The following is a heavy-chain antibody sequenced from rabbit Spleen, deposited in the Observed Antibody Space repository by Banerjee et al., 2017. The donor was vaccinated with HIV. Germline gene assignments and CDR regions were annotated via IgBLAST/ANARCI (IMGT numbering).Heavy chain of an antibody. CDR2: IYTGSSGNT. Sequence: QEQLVESGGGLVQPEGSLTLTCTASGFSFSSSYDMCWVRQAPGKGLEWIGCIYTGSSGNTYYASWAKGRFTISKTSSTTVTLQMTSLTAADTATYFCARDDAGRTNPIRLWGQGTLVTVS. D-gene: IGHD4-2*01. CDR3: ARDDAGRTNPIRL. J-gene: IGHJ3*01. V-gene: IGHV1S45*01. CDR1: GFSFSSSYD.